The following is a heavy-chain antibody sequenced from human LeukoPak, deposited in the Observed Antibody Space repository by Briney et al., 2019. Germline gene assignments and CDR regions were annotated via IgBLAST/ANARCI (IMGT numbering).Heavy chain of an antibody. D-gene: IGHD3-16*01. CDR1: GFSFSSYG. J-gene: IGHJ4*02. CDR2: IWYDGTNK. Sequence: PGRSLRLSCAASGFSFSSYGMLWVRQAPGKGLEWVAVIWYDGTNKYYADSVKGRFTISRDNSKNTLYLQMNSLRAEDTAVYYCTSSADYVWGSYSGPSPVDYWGQGTLVTVSS. V-gene: IGHV3-33*01. CDR3: TSSADYVWGSYSGPSPVDY.